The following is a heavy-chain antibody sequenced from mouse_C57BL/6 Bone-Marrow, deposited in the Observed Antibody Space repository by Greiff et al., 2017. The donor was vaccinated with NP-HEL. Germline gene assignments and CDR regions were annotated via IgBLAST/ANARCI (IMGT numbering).Heavy chain of an antibody. V-gene: IGHV1-81*01. CDR1: GYTFTSYG. D-gene: IGHD2-3*01. CDR2: IYPRSGNT. CDR3: AIDGYHPLAY. Sequence: VKLQESGAELARPGASVKLSCKASGYTFTSYGISWVKQRTGQGLEWIGEIYPRSGNTYYNEKFKGKATLTADKSSSTAYMELRSLTSEDSAVEFGAIDGYHPLAYWGQGTLVTVSA. J-gene: IGHJ3*01.